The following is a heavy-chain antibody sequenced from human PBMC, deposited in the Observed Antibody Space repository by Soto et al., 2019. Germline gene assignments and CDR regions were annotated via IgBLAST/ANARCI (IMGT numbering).Heavy chain of an antibody. Sequence: NPSETLSLTCSVSGDSVSSDRYFWTWIRQPPGKGVEWIAYISYTGDTNYNPSLKSRVTISVDTSRNQFSLTLTSVTAADTAVYFCARIVVGATVDLWGQGSLVTVS. CDR2: ISYTGDT. CDR1: GDSVSSDRYF. CDR3: ARIVVGATVDL. V-gene: IGHV4-61*01. J-gene: IGHJ5*02. D-gene: IGHD1-26*01.